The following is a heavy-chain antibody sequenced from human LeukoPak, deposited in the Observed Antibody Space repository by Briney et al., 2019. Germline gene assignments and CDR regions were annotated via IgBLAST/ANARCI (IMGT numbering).Heavy chain of an antibody. V-gene: IGHV4-59*01. D-gene: IGHD5-12*01. J-gene: IGHJ6*02. Sequence: SETLSLTCTVSGCSISSYYWSWIRQPPGKGLEWIGYIYYSGSTNYNPSLKSRVTISVSTSKNQFSLKLSSVTAADTAVYYCAREGGGYSGYDPRDYYYYGMDAWGQGTTVTVSS. CDR2: IYYSGST. CDR1: GCSISSYY. CDR3: AREGGGYSGYDPRDYYYYGMDA.